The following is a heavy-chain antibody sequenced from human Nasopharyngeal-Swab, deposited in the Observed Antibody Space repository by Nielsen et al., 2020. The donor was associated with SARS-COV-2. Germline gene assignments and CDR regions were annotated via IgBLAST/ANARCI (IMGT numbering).Heavy chain of an antibody. D-gene: IGHD3-3*01. J-gene: IGHJ6*02. V-gene: IGHV3-49*03. CDR3: ARDGLDYDFWSAYFMDV. CDR1: GFTFGDYV. CDR2: IRSKAYGGTT. Sequence: GGSLRLSCTASGFTFGDYVMTWFRQAPGKGLEWVGFIRSKAYGGTTEYAASVKGRFSISRDDSKRIAYLQMNSLKTEDTAVYYCARDGLDYDFWSAYFMDVWGQGTTVTVSS.